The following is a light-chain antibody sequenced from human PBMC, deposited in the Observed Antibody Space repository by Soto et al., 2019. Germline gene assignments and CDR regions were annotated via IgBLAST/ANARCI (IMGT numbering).Light chain of an antibody. J-gene: IGLJ2*01. CDR3: SSYTSSSTLVV. CDR1: SSDVGGYNY. CDR2: EVS. Sequence: QSALTQPASVSGSPGQSITISCTGTSSDVGGYNYVSWYQQHPGKAPKLMIYEVSNRPSGVSNRFSGSKSGNTASLTISGLQAEDEADYYCSSYTSSSTLVVFGGGPKLT. V-gene: IGLV2-14*01.